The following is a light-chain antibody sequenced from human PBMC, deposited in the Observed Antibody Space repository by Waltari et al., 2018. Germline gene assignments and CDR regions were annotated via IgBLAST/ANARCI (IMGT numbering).Light chain of an antibody. V-gene: IGKV1-16*02. J-gene: IGKJ4*01. CDR3: QQYSTFPPT. Sequence: DIQMTQSPSSLSPSVVDRVILTCRASQAISTFLACFQLKPGKAPKSLIYATSTLQTGVSSNFRGSGSGTDFTLTISSLQPGDCATYYCQQYSTFPPTFGGGTRVEI. CDR1: QAISTF. CDR2: ATS.